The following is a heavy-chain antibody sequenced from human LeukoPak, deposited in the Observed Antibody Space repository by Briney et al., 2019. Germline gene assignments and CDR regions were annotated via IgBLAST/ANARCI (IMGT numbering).Heavy chain of an antibody. CDR2: IYTSGST. CDR3: ARLTSAAAFDP. V-gene: IGHV4-4*09. CDR1: GGSISSYY. D-gene: IGHD4/OR15-4a*01. J-gene: IGHJ5*02. Sequence: SETLSLTCTVSGGSISSYYWSWIRQPPGKGLEWIGYIYTSGSTNYNPSLKSRVTISVDTSKNQFSLKLGSVTAADTAVYYCARLTSAAAFDPWGQGTLVTVSS.